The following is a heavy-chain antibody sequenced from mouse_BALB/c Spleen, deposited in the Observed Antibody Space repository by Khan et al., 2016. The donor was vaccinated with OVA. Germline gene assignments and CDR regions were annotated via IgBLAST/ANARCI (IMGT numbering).Heavy chain of an antibody. CDR1: GFTFSSYG. D-gene: IGHD2-2*01. Sequence: EVKLEVSGGDLVKPGGSLKLSCAASGFTFSSYGMSWVRQTPNKRLEWVATISSGGSYTYYPDSVKGRFTISRDNAKNTLYLQMSSLKSEDTAMYYCVREGFYGYYFDYWGQGTTLTVSS. CDR2: ISSGGSYT. CDR3: VREGFYGYYFDY. V-gene: IGHV5-6*02. J-gene: IGHJ2*01.